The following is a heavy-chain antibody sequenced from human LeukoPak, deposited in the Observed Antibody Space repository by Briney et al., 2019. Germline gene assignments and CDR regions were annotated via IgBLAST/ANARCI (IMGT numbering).Heavy chain of an antibody. Sequence: PSETLSLTCTVSGDSISSSIYYWGWIRQSPGKGLEWIGSLFYRGNTYYNPSLKSRVTISVDTSKNQLSLKLSPVTAADTAVYYCARQSIVARSEDSWGQGTLVTVSS. CDR1: GDSISSSIYY. J-gene: IGHJ4*02. CDR2: LFYRGNT. D-gene: IGHD3-22*01. CDR3: ARQSIVARSEDS. V-gene: IGHV4-39*01.